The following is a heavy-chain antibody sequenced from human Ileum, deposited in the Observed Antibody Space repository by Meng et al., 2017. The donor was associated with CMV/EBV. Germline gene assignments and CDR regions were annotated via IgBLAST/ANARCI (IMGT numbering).Heavy chain of an antibody. J-gene: IGHJ4*02. CDR3: VRLTGNSWLDY. CDR2: TYYRSKWFN. V-gene: IGHV6-1*01. CDR1: ADSVSSTTGT. D-gene: IGHD6-13*01. Sequence: QIQRQQSGPGLVKTSQTLLPTCAISADSVSSTTGTWNWIRQSPSRGLEWLGRTYYRSKWFNDYALSVRGRITINPDISKNQLSLQLNSVTPEDTAVYYCVRLTGNSWLDYWGRGTLVTVSS.